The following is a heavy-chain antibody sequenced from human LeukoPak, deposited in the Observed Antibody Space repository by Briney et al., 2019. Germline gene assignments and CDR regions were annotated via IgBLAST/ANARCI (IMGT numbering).Heavy chain of an antibody. CDR1: GFTFSSYA. Sequence: GGSLRLSCAASGFTFSSYAMSWVRQAPGKGLEWVSAISGSGGSTYYADSVKGRFTISRDNSKNTLYLQMNSLRAEDTAVYYCARFYCSSTSCWSPFDYWGQGTLVTVSS. J-gene: IGHJ4*02. CDR3: ARFYCSSTSCWSPFDY. D-gene: IGHD2-2*01. V-gene: IGHV3-23*01. CDR2: ISGSGGST.